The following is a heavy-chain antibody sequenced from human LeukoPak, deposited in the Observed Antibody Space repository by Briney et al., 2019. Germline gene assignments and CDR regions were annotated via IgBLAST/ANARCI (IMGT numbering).Heavy chain of an antibody. Sequence: GGSLRLSCAASGVTFSSYSMNWVRQAPGKGLEWVSSISSSSSYIYYADSVKGRFTISRDNAKNSLYLQMNSLRAEDTAVYYCARHNYYGSGSDAFDIWGQGTMVTVSS. D-gene: IGHD3-10*01. CDR3: ARHNYYGSGSDAFDI. J-gene: IGHJ3*02. CDR1: GVTFSSYS. V-gene: IGHV3-21*01. CDR2: ISSSSSYI.